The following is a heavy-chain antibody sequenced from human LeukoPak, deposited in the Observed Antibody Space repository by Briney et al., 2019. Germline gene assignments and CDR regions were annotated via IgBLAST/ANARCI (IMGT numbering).Heavy chain of an antibody. J-gene: IGHJ3*02. CDR3: AKSYYYGSGDYSLTAFDI. CDR1: GFTFSSYA. V-gene: IGHV3-23*01. CDR2: ISDSAGTT. Sequence: GGSLRLSCAASGFTFSSYAMSWVRQAPGKGLEWVSGISDSAGTTYYADSVKGRFSISRDNSKNTLNLQMNSLRAEDTAVYYCAKSYYYGSGDYSLTAFDIWGQRTMVTVSS. D-gene: IGHD3-10*01.